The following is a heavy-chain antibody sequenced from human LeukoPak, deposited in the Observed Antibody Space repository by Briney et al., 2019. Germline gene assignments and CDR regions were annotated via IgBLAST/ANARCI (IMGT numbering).Heavy chain of an antibody. CDR1: GFTFRSYA. V-gene: IGHV3-23*01. J-gene: IGHJ4*02. Sequence: GGSLRLSCAASGFTFRSYAMSWVRQVPGKGLEWVSVISGSGDNTYYADSVKGRFTISRDNSKNMLYLQMNSPRAEDTAVYYCAKWKYSNSGIDDYWGQGTLVTVSS. CDR2: ISGSGDNT. CDR3: AKWKYSNSGIDDY. D-gene: IGHD6-6*01.